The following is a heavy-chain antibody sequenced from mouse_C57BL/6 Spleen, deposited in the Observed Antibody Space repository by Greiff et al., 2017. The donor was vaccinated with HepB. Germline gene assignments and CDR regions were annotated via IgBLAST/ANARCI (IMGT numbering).Heavy chain of an antibody. CDR1: GYTFTSYG. J-gene: IGHJ1*03. CDR3: ARDLSTYWYFDV. V-gene: IGHV1-81*01. D-gene: IGHD5-1*01. CDR2: IYPRSGNT. Sequence: QVQLQQSGAELARPGASVKLSCKASGYTFTSYGISWVKQRTGQGLEWIGEIYPRSGNTYYNEKFKGKATLTADKSSSTAYMELRSLTSEDSAVYFCARDLSTYWYFDVWGTGTTVTVSS.